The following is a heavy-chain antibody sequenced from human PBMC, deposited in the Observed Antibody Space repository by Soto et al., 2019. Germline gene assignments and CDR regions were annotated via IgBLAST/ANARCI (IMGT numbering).Heavy chain of an antibody. Sequence: ASVKVSCKASGYTFTGYYMHWVRQAPGQGLEWMGWINPNSGDTNYAQKFQGRVTMTRDTSISTAYMELSRLRSDDTAVYYCARGGYYYDSSDPLNWFDPWGQGTLVTVSS. CDR2: INPNSGDT. V-gene: IGHV1-2*02. CDR3: ARGGYYYDSSDPLNWFDP. CDR1: GYTFTGYY. D-gene: IGHD3-22*01. J-gene: IGHJ5*02.